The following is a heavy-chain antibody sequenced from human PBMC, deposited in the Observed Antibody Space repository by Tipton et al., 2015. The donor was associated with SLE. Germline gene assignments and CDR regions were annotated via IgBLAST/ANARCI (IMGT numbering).Heavy chain of an antibody. D-gene: IGHD1-26*01. J-gene: IGHJ3*02. V-gene: IGHV4-34*01. CDR2: ISYSGIT. CDR3: ARESDYSGQDAFDI. Sequence: TLSLTCAVYGGSFSGYYWGWIRQPPGKGLEWIGSISYSGITYYNPSLKSRVTISVDTSKNHFSLKLSSVTAADTAVYYCARESDYSGQDAFDIWGQGTMVTVSS. CDR1: GGSFSGYY.